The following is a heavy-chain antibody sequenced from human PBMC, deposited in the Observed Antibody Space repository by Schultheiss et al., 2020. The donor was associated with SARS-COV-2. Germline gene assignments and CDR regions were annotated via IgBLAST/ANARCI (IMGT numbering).Heavy chain of an antibody. Sequence: SETLSLTCTVSGGSISSYYWSWIRQPPGKGLEWIGYIYYSGSTYYNPSLKSRVTISVDTSKNQFSLKLSSVTAADTAVYYCARGRNRSSWIDYWGQGTLVTVSS. D-gene: IGHD6-13*01. J-gene: IGHJ4*02. CDR3: ARGRNRSSWIDY. V-gene: IGHV4-59*12. CDR1: GGSISSYY. CDR2: IYYSGST.